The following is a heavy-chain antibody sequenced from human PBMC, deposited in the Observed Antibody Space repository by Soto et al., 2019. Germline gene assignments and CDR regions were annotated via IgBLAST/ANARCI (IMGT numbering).Heavy chain of an antibody. CDR1: GGSFNRHT. J-gene: IGHJ6*02. CDR3: ASCGGDCYYYYYYGMDV. Sequence: QVQLVQSGAEVRKPGSSVRVSCKASGGSFNRHTISWVRQAPGQGLEWMGGIIPIFGTANYAQKFQGRVTITADESTSTAYMELSSLRSEDTAVYYCASCGGDCYYYYYYGMDVWGQGTTVTVSS. D-gene: IGHD2-21*02. V-gene: IGHV1-69*01. CDR2: IIPIFGTA.